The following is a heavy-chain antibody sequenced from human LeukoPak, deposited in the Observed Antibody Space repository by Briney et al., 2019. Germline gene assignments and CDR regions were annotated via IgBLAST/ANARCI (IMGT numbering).Heavy chain of an antibody. V-gene: IGHV1-69*05. CDR2: IIPIFGTA. CDR1: GGTFSSYA. CDR3: AREAPRAQPDY. Sequence: GASVKVSCKASGGTFSSYAISWVRQAPGQGLEWMGGIIPIFGTANYAQKFQGRVTITTDESTSTAYMELSSLRSDDTAVYYCAREAPRAQPDYWGQGTLVTVSS. J-gene: IGHJ4*02.